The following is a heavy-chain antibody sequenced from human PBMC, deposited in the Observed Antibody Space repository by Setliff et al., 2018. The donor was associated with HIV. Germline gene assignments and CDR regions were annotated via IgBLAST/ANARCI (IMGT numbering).Heavy chain of an antibody. J-gene: IGHJ4*02. CDR2: VSHSGSS. Sequence: PSETLSLTCNVSGGSIKNDYRSDYWSWIRQPPGRGLEWIGSVSHSGSSDYSPSLESRASISIDISKNQFSLNLTSVTATDTAFYYCVRLLGKDWGRGKMVTDS. V-gene: IGHV4-61*01. CDR1: GGSIKNDYRSDY. D-gene: IGHD7-27*01. CDR3: VRLLGKD.